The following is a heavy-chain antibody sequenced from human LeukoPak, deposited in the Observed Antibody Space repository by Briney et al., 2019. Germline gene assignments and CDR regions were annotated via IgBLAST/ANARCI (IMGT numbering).Heavy chain of an antibody. V-gene: IGHV3-11*01. Sequence: GGSLRLSCATSGFTFSDYYMSWVRQAPGKGLEWVSYISNTGRNTYDAESVKGRFTISRDNSKNTLYLQMNSLRAEDTAVYYCARTSSAVNTKGLDYWGQGTLVTVSS. D-gene: IGHD6-13*01. J-gene: IGHJ4*02. CDR1: GFTFSDYY. CDR2: ISNTGRNT. CDR3: ARTSSAVNTKGLDY.